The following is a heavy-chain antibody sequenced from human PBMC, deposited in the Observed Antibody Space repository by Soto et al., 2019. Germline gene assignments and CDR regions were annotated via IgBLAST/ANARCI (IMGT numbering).Heavy chain of an antibody. Sequence: GGSLRLSCAASGFTFSSYAMSWVRQAPGKGLEWVSAISGSGGSTYYADSVKGRFTISRDNSKNTLYLQMNSLRAEDTAVYYCAKDYDFWSGYYTSAFDYWGQGTLVTVSS. V-gene: IGHV3-23*01. D-gene: IGHD3-3*01. J-gene: IGHJ4*02. CDR3: AKDYDFWSGYYTSAFDY. CDR2: ISGSGGST. CDR1: GFTFSSYA.